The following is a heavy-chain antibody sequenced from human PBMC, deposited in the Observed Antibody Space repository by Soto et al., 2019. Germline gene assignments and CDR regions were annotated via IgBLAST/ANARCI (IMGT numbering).Heavy chain of an antibody. V-gene: IGHV4-34*01. CDR1: GGSFSGYY. Sequence: QVQLQQWGAGLLKPSETLSLTCAVYGGSFSGYYWSWIRQPPGKGLEWIGEINHSGSTNYNPSLKSRVTISVDTSKNRFSLKLSSVTAADTAVYYCARDSLVRFWEGLPNYYYYGMDVWGKGTTVTVSS. CDR2: INHSGST. D-gene: IGHD3-3*01. J-gene: IGHJ6*04. CDR3: ARDSLVRFWEGLPNYYYYGMDV.